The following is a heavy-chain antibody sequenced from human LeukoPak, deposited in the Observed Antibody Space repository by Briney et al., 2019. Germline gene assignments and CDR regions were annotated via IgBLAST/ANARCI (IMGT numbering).Heavy chain of an antibody. CDR3: ARDFGPNILTGYFFDH. D-gene: IGHD3-9*01. CDR1: EFNFKTYG. V-gene: IGHV3-21*01. CDR2: MTSGGSYK. J-gene: IGHJ4*02. Sequence: GGSLRLSCAASEFNFKTYGMSWVRQAPGKGLEWVSSMTSGGSYKYYADSVKGRFTISRDNSKNSLYLQMNGLRAEDTAVYYCARDFGPNILTGYFFDHWGQGTLVTVSS.